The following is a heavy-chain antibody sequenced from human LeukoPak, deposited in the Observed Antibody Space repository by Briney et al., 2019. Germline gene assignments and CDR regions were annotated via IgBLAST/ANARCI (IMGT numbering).Heavy chain of an antibody. CDR1: GFTVSSNY. CDR2: IYFGAST. J-gene: IGHJ4*02. Sequence: GGSLRLSCAASGFTVSSNYMSWVRQAPGKGLEWVSVIYFGASTYYADSVKGRFTISRDNSKNTLYLQMNSLRAEDTAVYYCARESGDGYNPFYYWGQGTLVTVSS. V-gene: IGHV3-66*02. D-gene: IGHD5-24*01. CDR3: ARESGDGYNPFYY.